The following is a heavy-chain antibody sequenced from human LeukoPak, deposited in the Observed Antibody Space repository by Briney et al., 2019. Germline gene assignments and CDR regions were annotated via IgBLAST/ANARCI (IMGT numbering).Heavy chain of an antibody. Sequence: SETLSLTCTVSGGSISSDYWSWIRQPPGKGLEWIGYIYYSGSTNYNPSLKSRVTISVDTSKNQFSLKLSSVTAADTAVYYCARVEKPNGGLRFLEWLPPGPFDYWGQGTLVTVSS. CDR3: ARVEKPNGGLRFLEWLPPGPFDY. CDR2: IYYSGST. D-gene: IGHD3-3*01. J-gene: IGHJ4*02. CDR1: GGSISSDY. V-gene: IGHV4-59*08.